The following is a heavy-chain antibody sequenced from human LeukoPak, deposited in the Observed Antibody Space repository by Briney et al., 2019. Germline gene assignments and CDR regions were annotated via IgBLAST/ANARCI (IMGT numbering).Heavy chain of an antibody. Sequence: GGSLRLSCAASGLSEKNAWVSCVRQAPGKGLEWVGRIKSKTDGETPDYAVPVKGRFTISRDDSKNTLYLQMNSLKTEDTAVYSCTSGDYWGQGTLVTVSS. CDR2: IKSKTDGETP. CDR3: TSGDY. V-gene: IGHV3-15*01. J-gene: IGHJ4*02. CDR1: GLSEKNAW.